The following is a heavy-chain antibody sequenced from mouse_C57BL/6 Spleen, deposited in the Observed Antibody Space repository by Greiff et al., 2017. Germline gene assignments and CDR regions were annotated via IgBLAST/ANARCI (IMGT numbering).Heavy chain of an antibody. D-gene: IGHD4-1*01. CDR3: TRGGLGLNFDY. CDR2: IDPETGGT. Sequence: VQGVESGAELVRPGASVTLSCKASGYTFTDYEMHWVKQTPVHGLEWIGAIDPETGGTAYNQKFKGKAILTADKSSSTAYMELRSLTSEDSAVYYCTRGGLGLNFDYWGQGTTLTVSS. V-gene: IGHV1-15*01. J-gene: IGHJ2*01. CDR1: GYTFTDYE.